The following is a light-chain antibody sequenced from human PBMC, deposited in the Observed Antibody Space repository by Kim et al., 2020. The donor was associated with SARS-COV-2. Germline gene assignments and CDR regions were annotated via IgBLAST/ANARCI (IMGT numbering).Light chain of an antibody. CDR2: GNT. CDR3: QSYDSSLSASV. CDR1: SSNIGAGYD. J-gene: IGLJ2*01. V-gene: IGLV1-40*01. Sequence: QSVLTQPPSVSGAPGQRVTISCTGSSSNIGAGYDVHWYQQLPGTAPKLLIYGNTNQPSGVPDRFSGSKSGTSASLAITGLQAEDEADYYCQSYDSSLSASVFGGGTQLTVL.